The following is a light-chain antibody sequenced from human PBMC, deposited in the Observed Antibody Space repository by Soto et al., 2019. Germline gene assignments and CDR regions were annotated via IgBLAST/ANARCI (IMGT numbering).Light chain of an antibody. CDR3: QQRSKWRT. Sequence: EIVLTQSPATLSLSPGERATLSGRASQSVSGYLAWYQQKPGQAPRLLIYDASKRATGIPARFSGSGFGTDFTLTISSLEPEDFAVYYCQQRSKWRTFGQGTKVDIK. CDR2: DAS. J-gene: IGKJ1*01. V-gene: IGKV3-11*01. CDR1: QSVSGY.